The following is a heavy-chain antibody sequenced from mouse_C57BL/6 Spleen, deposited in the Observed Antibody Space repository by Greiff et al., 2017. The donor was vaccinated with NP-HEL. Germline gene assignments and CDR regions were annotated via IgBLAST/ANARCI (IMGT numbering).Heavy chain of an antibody. V-gene: IGHV1-80*01. Sequence: QVQLQQSGAELVKPGASVKISCKASGYAFSSYWMNWVKQRPGKGLEWIGQIYPGDGDTNYNGKFKGKATLTADKSSSTAYMQLSSLTSEDSAVYFCARKGGYGNHFDDWGQGTTLTVSS. CDR2: IYPGDGDT. D-gene: IGHD2-1*01. CDR1: GYAFSSYW. J-gene: IGHJ2*01. CDR3: ARKGGYGNHFDD.